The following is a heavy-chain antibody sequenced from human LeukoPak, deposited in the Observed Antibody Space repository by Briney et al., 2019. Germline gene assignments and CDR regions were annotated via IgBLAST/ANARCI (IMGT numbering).Heavy chain of an antibody. D-gene: IGHD5-12*01. J-gene: IGHJ5*01. CDR1: GGSIGTSAYY. Sequence: SETLSLTCTVSGGSIGTSAYYWNWIRQHPGKGLEWIGFISGSGITLYNPSLKSRVTISSDTSKNQFSLKLTSVTAADMAVYYCARGGYSYGWNDSWGEGSLVTVSS. CDR2: ISGSGIT. V-gene: IGHV4-31*03. CDR3: ARGGYSYGWNDS.